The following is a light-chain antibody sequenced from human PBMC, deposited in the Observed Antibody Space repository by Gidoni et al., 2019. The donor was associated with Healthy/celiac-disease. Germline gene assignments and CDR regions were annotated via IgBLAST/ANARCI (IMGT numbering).Light chain of an antibody. CDR1: HSLSSSY. J-gene: IGKJ2*01. V-gene: IGKV3-20*01. Sequence: IVLTHSPGTLSLSPVERATLTCRANHSLSSSYLAWYQQKPGQAPRLLIYGASSRATGIPDRFSGSGSGTDFTLTISRLEPEDFAVYYCQQYGNSTYTFGQGTKLEIK. CDR3: QQYGNSTYT. CDR2: GAS.